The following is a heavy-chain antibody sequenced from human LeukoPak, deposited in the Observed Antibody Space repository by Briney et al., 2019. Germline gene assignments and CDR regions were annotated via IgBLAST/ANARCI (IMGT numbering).Heavy chain of an antibody. CDR1: GGSVTTGYYY. CDR2: FYYSGST. CDR3: ARFYYGSGTYVSNFDY. J-gene: IGHJ4*02. V-gene: IGHV4-39*01. D-gene: IGHD3-10*01. Sequence: SETLSLTRTVSGGSVTTGYYYWGWIRQPPGKALEWIGSFYYSGSTYYNPSLQSRVTISVDTSKTQFSLRLNSVTAADTALYYCARFYYGSGTYVSNFDYWGQGTLVTVSS.